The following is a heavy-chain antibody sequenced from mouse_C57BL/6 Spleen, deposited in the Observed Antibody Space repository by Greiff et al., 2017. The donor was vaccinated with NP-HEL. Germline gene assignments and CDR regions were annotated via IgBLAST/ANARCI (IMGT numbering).Heavy chain of an antibody. CDR2: ISGGGGNT. Sequence: EVQLVESGGGLVKPGGSLKLSCAASGFTFSSYTMSWVRQTPEKRLEWVATISGGGGNTYYPDSVKGRFTISRDNAKNTLYLQMRSLRSEDTALYYCARLPLLYYFDYWGQGTTLTVSS. CDR3: ARLPLLYYFDY. CDR1: GFTFSSYT. D-gene: IGHD1-1*01. V-gene: IGHV5-9*01. J-gene: IGHJ2*01.